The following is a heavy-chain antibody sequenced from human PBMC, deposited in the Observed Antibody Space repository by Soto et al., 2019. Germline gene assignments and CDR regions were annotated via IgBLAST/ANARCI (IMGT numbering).Heavy chain of an antibody. V-gene: IGHV3-30-3*02. CDR2: ISYDGSNE. D-gene: IGHD3-22*01. J-gene: IGHJ5*02. CDR1: GLTFRGYA. CDR3: VTGNFYDSFGFPNWFDP. Sequence: QVQLVQSGGGVVHSGTSLRLSCAASGLTFRGYAMHWVRQAPGKGLEWVAVISYDGSNEYYADSVKGRLINSTDNSMNMLYVQMKNLRPEDTSVYYCVTGNFYDSFGFPNWFDPWGLGTVVTGSS.